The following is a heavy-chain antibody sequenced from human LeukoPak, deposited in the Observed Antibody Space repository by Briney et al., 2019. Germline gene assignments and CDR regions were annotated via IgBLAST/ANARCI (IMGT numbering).Heavy chain of an antibody. Sequence: SVKVSCKASGGTFSSYTISWVRQAPGQGMEGMGRIIPILGIANYAQNFHRTVTIPPDTSTSTAYMDLRSLRSEDTAVYYCARTCGGSCYSQEVNVDYWGQGTLVTVSS. CDR1: GGTFSSYT. V-gene: IGHV1-69*02. J-gene: IGHJ4*02. CDR3: ARTCGGSCYSQEVNVDY. CDR2: IIPILGIA. D-gene: IGHD2-15*01.